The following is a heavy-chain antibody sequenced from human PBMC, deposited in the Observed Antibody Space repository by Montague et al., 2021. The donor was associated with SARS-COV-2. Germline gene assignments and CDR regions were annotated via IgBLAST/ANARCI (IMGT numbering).Heavy chain of an antibody. V-gene: IGHV4-39*07. D-gene: IGHD3-22*01. CDR2: IYYSGXT. J-gene: IGHJ6*02. CDR3: ARDTRITMLVVVNRYGMDV. CDR1: GGAISSSSYY. Sequence: SETLSLTCTVSGGAISSSSYYWGWIRQPAGKGLEWIGSIYYSGXTXYXXXXKXRVTISVDTSKNQFSLKLRSVTAADTTVYYCARDTRITMLVVVNRYGMDVWGQGTTVTVSS.